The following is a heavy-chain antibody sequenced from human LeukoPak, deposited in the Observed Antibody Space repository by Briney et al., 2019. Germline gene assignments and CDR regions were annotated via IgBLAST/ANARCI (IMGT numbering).Heavy chain of an antibody. CDR3: TSVRAIMYFDS. V-gene: IGHV3-74*01. CDR2: INSDGSTT. Sequence: GGSLRLSCAASGFTFSNYWMHWVRQAPGKGLVWVSLINSDGSTTRYAHSVEGRFTISRDNAKNTLYVQMNSLRAEDTAVYYCTSVRAIMYFDSWGQGTLVTVSS. D-gene: IGHD2-21*01. J-gene: IGHJ4*02. CDR1: GFTFSNYW.